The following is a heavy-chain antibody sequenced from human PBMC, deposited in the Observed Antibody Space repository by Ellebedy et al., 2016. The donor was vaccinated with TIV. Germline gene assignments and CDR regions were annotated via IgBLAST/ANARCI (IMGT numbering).Heavy chain of an antibody. J-gene: IGHJ4*02. CDR3: AKVGGGDCYHLDY. CDR1: GFTFSSYG. Sequence: GGSLRLXCAASGFTFSSYGMHWVRQAPGKGLEWVAVISYDGSNKYYADSVKGRFTISRDNSKNTLYLQMNSLRAEDTAVYYCAKVGGGDCYHLDYWGQGTLVTVSS. V-gene: IGHV3-30*18. D-gene: IGHD2-21*02. CDR2: ISYDGSNK.